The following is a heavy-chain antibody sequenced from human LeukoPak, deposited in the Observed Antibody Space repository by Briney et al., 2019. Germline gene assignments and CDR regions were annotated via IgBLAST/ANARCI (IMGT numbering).Heavy chain of an antibody. CDR3: ARADCSSTSCSNWFDP. J-gene: IGHJ5*02. V-gene: IGHV1-8*01. CDR1: AQSFTSYY. Sequence: GGAVQVSCKASAQSFTSYYIIGVRRATGEGLQGMGGMKPNSGHIGYAPKFQGRVTMTRNTSTSTAYMELSSLRSEDTAVYYCARADCSSTSCSNWFDPWGEGTLVTVSS. CDR2: MKPNSGHI. D-gene: IGHD2-2*01.